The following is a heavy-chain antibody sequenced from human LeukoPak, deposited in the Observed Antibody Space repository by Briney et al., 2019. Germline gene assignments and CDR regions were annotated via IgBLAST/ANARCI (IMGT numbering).Heavy chain of an antibody. CDR2: IYYSGST. D-gene: IGHD3-10*01. CDR3: ARTGLWFGEDQTYYFDY. J-gene: IGHJ4*02. CDR1: GGSISSYY. V-gene: IGHV4-59*01. Sequence: SETLSLTCTVSGGSISSYYWSWIRQPPGKGLVWIGYIYYSGSTNYNPSLKSRVTISVDTSKNQFSLKLSSVTAADTAVYYCARTGLWFGEDQTYYFDYWGQGTLVTVSS.